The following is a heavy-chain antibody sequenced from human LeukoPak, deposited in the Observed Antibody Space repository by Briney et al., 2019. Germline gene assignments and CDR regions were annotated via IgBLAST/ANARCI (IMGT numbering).Heavy chain of an antibody. V-gene: IGHV4-30-2*01. D-gene: IGHD3-3*01. J-gene: IGHJ3*02. CDR3: ARGVLRFLADGFDI. Sequence: SETLSLTCTVSGDSISSVGYSWSWIRQPPGRGLEWIGYIYYSGSTNYNPSLKGRVTVSADRPKNQFSLKLTSVTAADTAVYYCARGVLRFLADGFDIWGQGTMVTVSS. CDR2: IYYSGST. CDR1: GDSISSVGYS.